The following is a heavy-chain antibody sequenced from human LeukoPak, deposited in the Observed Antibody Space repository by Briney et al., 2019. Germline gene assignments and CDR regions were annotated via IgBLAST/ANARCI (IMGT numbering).Heavy chain of an antibody. CDR1: GFTLRTYW. Sequence: GGSLRLSCAASGFTLRTYWMSWVRQAPGKGLEWVSSITSGSSYIYYADSVKGRFTISRDNAKNSLYLQMNSLRAEDTAVYYCARDPYSGSYGNYYYYFMDVWGKGTTVTISS. CDR2: ITSGSSYI. J-gene: IGHJ6*03. V-gene: IGHV3-21*01. D-gene: IGHD1-26*01. CDR3: ARDPYSGSYGNYYYYFMDV.